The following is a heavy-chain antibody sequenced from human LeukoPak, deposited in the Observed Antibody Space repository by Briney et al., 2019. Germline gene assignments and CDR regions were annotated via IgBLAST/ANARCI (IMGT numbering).Heavy chain of an antibody. CDR2: IIPIFGTA. J-gene: IGHJ4*02. V-gene: IGHV1-69*05. CDR1: GGTFSSYV. Sequence: ASVKVSCKASGGTFSSYVISWVRQAPGQGLEWMGRIIPIFGTANYAQKFQGRVTITTDESTSTAYMELSSLRSEDTAVYYCASAHAHDFWSGYYFDYWGQGTLVTVSS. CDR3: ASAHAHDFWSGYYFDY. D-gene: IGHD3-3*01.